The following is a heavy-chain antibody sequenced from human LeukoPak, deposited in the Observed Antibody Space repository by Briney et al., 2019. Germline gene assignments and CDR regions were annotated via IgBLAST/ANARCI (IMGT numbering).Heavy chain of an antibody. CDR2: INPNSGGT. J-gene: IGHJ5*02. Sequence: GASVKVSCKASGYTFTGYYMHWVRQASGQGLEWMGWINPNSGGTNYAQKFQGRVTMTRDTSISTAYMELSRLRSDDTAVYYCARGYDFWSGYYSGGNWFDPWGQGTLVTVSS. CDR1: GYTFTGYY. V-gene: IGHV1-2*02. D-gene: IGHD3-3*01. CDR3: ARGYDFWSGYYSGGNWFDP.